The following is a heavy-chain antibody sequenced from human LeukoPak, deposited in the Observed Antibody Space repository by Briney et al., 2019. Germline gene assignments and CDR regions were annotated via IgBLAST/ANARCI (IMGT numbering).Heavy chain of an antibody. J-gene: IGHJ4*02. Sequence: PGRSLRLSCAASGFTFSSSGMHWVRQAPGKGLEWVAVISFDASNKYYADSVKGRFTISRDNSKNTLYLQMNSLRAEDAAVYYCATEGSFDYWGQGTLVTVSS. CDR3: ATEGSFDY. CDR1: GFTFSSSG. CDR2: ISFDASNK. V-gene: IGHV3-30*03.